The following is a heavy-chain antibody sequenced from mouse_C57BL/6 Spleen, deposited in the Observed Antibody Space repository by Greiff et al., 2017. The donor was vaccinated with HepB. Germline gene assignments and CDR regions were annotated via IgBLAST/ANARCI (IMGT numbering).Heavy chain of an antibody. Sequence: QVQLQQSGAELARPGASVKLSCKASGYTFTSYGISWVKQRTGQGLEWIGEIYPRSGNTYYNEKFKGKATLTADKSSSTAYMELRSLTSEDSAVYFCARLSYYGSTHYYAMDYWGQGTSVTVSS. CDR2: IYPRSGNT. CDR3: ARLSYYGSTHYYAMDY. V-gene: IGHV1-81*01. CDR1: GYTFTSYG. D-gene: IGHD1-1*01. J-gene: IGHJ4*01.